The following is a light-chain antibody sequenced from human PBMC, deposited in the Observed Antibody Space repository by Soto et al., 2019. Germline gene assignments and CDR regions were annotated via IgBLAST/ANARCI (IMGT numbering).Light chain of an antibody. V-gene: IGKV4-1*01. CDR1: QSVLYSSNNKNY. J-gene: IGKJ1*01. Sequence: DIVMTQSPDSLAVSLGERATINCKSSQSVLYSSNNKNYFAWYQQKPGQPPKLLIYWASTRESGVPDRFSGSGSETDFTLTISSLQAEDVAVYYCQQYYTTPRTFGQGTRVEIK. CDR3: QQYYTTPRT. CDR2: WAS.